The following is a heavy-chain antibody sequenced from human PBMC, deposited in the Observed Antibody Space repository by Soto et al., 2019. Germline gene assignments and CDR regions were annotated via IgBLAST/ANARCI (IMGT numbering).Heavy chain of an antibody. J-gene: IGHJ6*02. CDR2: IYYSGST. CDR3: ARQTSGGLYYYYYYGMDV. Sequence: QLQLQESGPGLVKPSETLSLTCTVSGGSISSSSYYWGWIRQPPGKGLEWIGRIYYSGSTYYNPSLKSRVTISVDTSKNQFSLKLSSVTAADTAVYYCARQTSGGLYYYYYYGMDVWGQGTTVTVSS. CDR1: GGSISSSSYY. D-gene: IGHD5-12*01. V-gene: IGHV4-39*01.